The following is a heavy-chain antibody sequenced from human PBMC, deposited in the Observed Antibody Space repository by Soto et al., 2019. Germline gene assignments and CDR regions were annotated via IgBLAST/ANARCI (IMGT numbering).Heavy chain of an antibody. CDR3: ARGNDYVSGDWFDP. CDR2: IYYSGST. D-gene: IGHD3-16*01. Sequence: QLQLQESGPGLVKPSETLSLTCTVSGGSISSSSYYWGWIRQPPGKGLEWIGRIYYSGSTYYNPALKSRVAISVDTSKNQFSLKLSSVTAADTAVYYCARGNDYVSGDWFDPWGQGTLVTVSS. CDR1: GGSISSSSYY. J-gene: IGHJ5*02. V-gene: IGHV4-39*01.